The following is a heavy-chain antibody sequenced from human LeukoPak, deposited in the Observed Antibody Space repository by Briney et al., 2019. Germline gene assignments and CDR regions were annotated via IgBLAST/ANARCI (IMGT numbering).Heavy chain of an antibody. J-gene: IGHJ4*02. V-gene: IGHV3-73*01. Sequence: QTGGSLRLSCAASGFTFSGSAMHWVRQASGKGLEWVGRIRSKANSYATAYAASVKGRFTISRDDSKNTAYPQMNSLKTEDTAVYYCTRSRIAATDYWGQGTLVTVSS. CDR3: TRSRIAATDY. CDR1: GFTFSGSA. D-gene: IGHD6-13*01. CDR2: IRSKANSYAT.